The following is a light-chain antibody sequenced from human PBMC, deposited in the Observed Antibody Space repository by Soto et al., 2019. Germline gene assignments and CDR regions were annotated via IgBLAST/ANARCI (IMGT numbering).Light chain of an antibody. CDR3: QSYDRSLSSPI. J-gene: IGLJ2*01. CDR1: NSSIGAGYD. CDR2: GNI. Sequence: QSVLTQPPSVTGAPGQRISISCTGSNSSIGAGYDVHWYQQLPGTAPKLLIYGNINRPSGVPDRFSGSKSGTSASLAITGLQADDEADSYCQSYDRSLSSPIFGGGTKVTVL. V-gene: IGLV1-40*01.